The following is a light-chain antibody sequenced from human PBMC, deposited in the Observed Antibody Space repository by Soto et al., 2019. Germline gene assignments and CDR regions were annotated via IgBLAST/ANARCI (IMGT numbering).Light chain of an antibody. CDR3: ATWDDSLSGQV. V-gene: IGLV1-47*01. Sequence: QSVLTQPPSASGTPRQRVTVSCSGSSSNIGSNYVYWYQQLPGTAPKLLIYRNSHRPSGVPDRFSGSKSGTSASLAISGLRSEDEADYYCATWDDSLSGQVFGTGTKLTVL. J-gene: IGLJ1*01. CDR2: RNS. CDR1: SSNIGSNY.